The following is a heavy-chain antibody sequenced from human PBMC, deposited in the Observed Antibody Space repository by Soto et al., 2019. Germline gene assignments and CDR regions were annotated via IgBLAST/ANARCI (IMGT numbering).Heavy chain of an antibody. CDR1: GDSSSTSTYA. CDR2: IYRSGVT. J-gene: IGHJ5*02. D-gene: IGHD6-19*01. CDR3: AGMPYTSGLRFDP. Sequence: PSETLSLTCSFSGDSSSTSTYAWSWIRQPPGKALEWGGFIYRSGVTAYNPALKSPVSTSVDAPNHQCSPTLGSVTAAHTAVYYCAGMPYTSGLRFDPWGAGKLVTVS. V-gene: IGHV4-30-2*01.